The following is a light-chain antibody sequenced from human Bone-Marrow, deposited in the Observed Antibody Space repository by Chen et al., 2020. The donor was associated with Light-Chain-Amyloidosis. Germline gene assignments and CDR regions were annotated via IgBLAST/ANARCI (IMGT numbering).Light chain of an antibody. CDR3: QVWDRSSDRPV. Sequence: SFVLTQPSSLSVAPGQTATLACGGNNIGSKSVHWYQQTPGQAPLLVVYDDSDRPSGIPERLSGSNSGNTATLTISRVEAGDEADYYCQVWDRSSDRPVFGGGTKLTVL. CDR2: DDS. J-gene: IGLJ3*02. V-gene: IGLV3-21*02. CDR1: NIGSKS.